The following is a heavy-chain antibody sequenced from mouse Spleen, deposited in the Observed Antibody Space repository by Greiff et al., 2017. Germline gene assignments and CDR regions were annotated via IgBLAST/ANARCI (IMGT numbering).Heavy chain of an antibody. Sequence: EVQLQQSGPELVKPGASVKISCKASGYSFTDYNMNWVKQSHGKSLEWIGVINPNYGTTSYNQKFKGKATLTVDQSSSTAYMQLNSLTSEESTVYYCAREEAGFPRFDYGGQGTTLTVPS. V-gene: IGHV1-39*01. J-gene: IGHJ2*01. CDR2: INPNYGTT. CDR1: GYSFTDYN. D-gene: IGHD3-2*02. CDR3: AREEAGFPRFDY.